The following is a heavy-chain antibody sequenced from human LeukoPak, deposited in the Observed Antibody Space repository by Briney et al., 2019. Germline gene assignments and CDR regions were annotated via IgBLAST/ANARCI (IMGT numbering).Heavy chain of an antibody. Sequence: PSETLSLTCAVSGVSFDDYYWSWVRQTPGKGLEWIGEINHSGYTNDSPPLKSRVTLSIDTSRKQFSLNLRSVTVADAGIYYCTRMTTGHDYWGQGTLVTVSS. CDR3: TRMTTGHDY. J-gene: IGHJ4*02. CDR1: GVSFDDYY. V-gene: IGHV4-34*01. D-gene: IGHD4-17*01. CDR2: INHSGYT.